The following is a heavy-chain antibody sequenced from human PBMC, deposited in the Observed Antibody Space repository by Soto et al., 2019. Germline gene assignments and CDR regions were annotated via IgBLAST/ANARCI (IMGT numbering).Heavy chain of an antibody. CDR3: AKETKRGVTQFDY. V-gene: IGHV3-30*18. Sequence: QVQLVASGGGVVQPGRSLRLSCAASGFTFSSYGMHWVRQAPGKGLEWVAVISYDGSNKYYADSVKGRFTISRDNSKNTLYLQMNSLRAEDTAVYYCAKETKRGVTQFDYWGQGTLVTVSS. CDR1: GFTFSSYG. CDR2: ISYDGSNK. D-gene: IGHD4-4*01. J-gene: IGHJ4*02.